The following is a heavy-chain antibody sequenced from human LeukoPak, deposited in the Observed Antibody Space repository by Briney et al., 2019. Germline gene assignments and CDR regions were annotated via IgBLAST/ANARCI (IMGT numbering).Heavy chain of an antibody. V-gene: IGHV1-18*01. CDR2: ISAYNGNT. CDR3: ARDVGRSYDLDY. Sequence: GASVKVSCKASGYTFTSYGISWVRQAPGQGLEWMGWISAYNGNTDYAQSLQGRVTMTKDTSTSTVYMELRSLRSDDTAVYYCARDVGRSYDLDYWGQGTLVTVSS. D-gene: IGHD3-16*01. J-gene: IGHJ4*02. CDR1: GYTFTSYG.